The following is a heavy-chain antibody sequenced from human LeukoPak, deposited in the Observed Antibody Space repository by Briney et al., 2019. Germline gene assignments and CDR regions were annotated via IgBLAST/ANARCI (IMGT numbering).Heavy chain of an antibody. V-gene: IGHV1-8*01. Sequence: GASVKVSCKASGYTFTSYDINWVRQATGQGLEWMGWMNPNSGNTGYAQKFQGRVTMTRNTSISTAYMELSRLRSDDTAVYYCARDKVAGVGALDYWGQGTLVTVSS. CDR1: GYTFTSYD. CDR3: ARDKVAGVGALDY. CDR2: MNPNSGNT. J-gene: IGHJ4*02. D-gene: IGHD3-16*01.